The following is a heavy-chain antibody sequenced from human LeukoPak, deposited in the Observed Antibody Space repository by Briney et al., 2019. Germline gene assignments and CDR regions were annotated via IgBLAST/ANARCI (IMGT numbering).Heavy chain of an antibody. J-gene: IGHJ5*02. Sequence: SQTLSLTCTVSGDPTRSASFYWNWIRQPAGRGLQWIGRIYASGNTNYNPSLKSRVTISLDTSRNRFSLNLRSVTATDTAVYFCARDRSSGWLNWFDPWGQGTLVTVSP. CDR1: GDPTRSASFY. V-gene: IGHV4-61*02. D-gene: IGHD6-19*01. CDR3: ARDRSSGWLNWFDP. CDR2: IYASGNT.